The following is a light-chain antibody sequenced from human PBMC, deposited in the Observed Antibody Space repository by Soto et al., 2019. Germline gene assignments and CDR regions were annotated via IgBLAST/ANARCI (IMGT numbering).Light chain of an antibody. CDR1: QDITNY. CDR2: HAS. J-gene: IGKJ4*01. V-gene: IGKV1-33*01. CDR3: QQYDNVPLT. Sequence: DIPMTQSPSSLSASAGDRVSISCQASQDITNYLNWYQQKPGRAPKLLIYHASNLETGVPSRFSGSKSGTNFNFTISSLQPEDVATYYCQQYDNVPLTFGGGTKVEIK.